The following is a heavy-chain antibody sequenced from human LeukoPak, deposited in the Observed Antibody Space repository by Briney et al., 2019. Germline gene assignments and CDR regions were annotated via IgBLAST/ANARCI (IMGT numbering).Heavy chain of an antibody. CDR3: ASERYCSGGSCPY. Sequence: RASETLSLTCTVSGGSISSSSYYWGWIRQPPGKGLEWIGSIYYSGSTYYNPSLKSRVTISVDTSKNQFSLKLSSVTAADTAVYYCASERYCSGGSCPYWGQGTLVTVSS. CDR2: IYYSGST. D-gene: IGHD2-15*01. J-gene: IGHJ4*02. CDR1: GGSISSSSYY. V-gene: IGHV4-39*07.